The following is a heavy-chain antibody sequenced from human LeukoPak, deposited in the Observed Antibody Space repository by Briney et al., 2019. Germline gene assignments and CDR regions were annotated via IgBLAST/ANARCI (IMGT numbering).Heavy chain of an antibody. J-gene: IGHJ5*02. V-gene: IGHV4-30-2*01. Sequence: PSETLSLTCPVSGGSISSGGYSWSWIRQPPGKGLEWIGYIYHSGSTYYNPSLKSRVTISVDRSKNQFSLKLSSVTAADTAVYYCARETSRRDGYNVFDPWGQGTLVTVSS. CDR1: GGSISSGGYS. CDR3: ARETSRRDGYNVFDP. D-gene: IGHD5-24*01. CDR2: IYHSGST.